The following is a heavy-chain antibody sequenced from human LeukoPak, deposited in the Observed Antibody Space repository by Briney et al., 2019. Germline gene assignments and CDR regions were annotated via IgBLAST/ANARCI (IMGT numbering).Heavy chain of an antibody. CDR3: AGDHTDSSGWAPVFYYYYGMDV. CDR1: GFTFSSYG. Sequence: GRSLRLSCAASGFTFSSYGMHWVRQAPGKGLEWVAVIWYDGSNKYYADSVKGRFTISRDNSKNTLYLQMNSLRAEDTAVYYCAGDHTDSSGWAPVFYYYYGMDVWGQGTTVTVSS. J-gene: IGHJ6*02. CDR2: IWYDGSNK. D-gene: IGHD6-19*01. V-gene: IGHV3-33*01.